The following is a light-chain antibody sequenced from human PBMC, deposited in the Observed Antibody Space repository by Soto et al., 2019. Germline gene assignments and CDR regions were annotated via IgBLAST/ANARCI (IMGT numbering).Light chain of an antibody. Sequence: EIVLTQSPGTLSLSPGERATLSCRASSSVSTYLAWYQQKPGQAPRLLIYDASNRATGIPARFSGSGSGTDFTLTISSLEPEDFAVYYCQQRRSWPWTFGQGTKVESK. CDR3: QQRRSWPWT. CDR1: SSVSTY. V-gene: IGKV3-11*01. CDR2: DAS. J-gene: IGKJ1*01.